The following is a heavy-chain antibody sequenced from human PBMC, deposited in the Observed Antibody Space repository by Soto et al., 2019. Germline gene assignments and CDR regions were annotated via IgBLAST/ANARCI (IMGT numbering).Heavy chain of an antibody. Sequence: GESLKISCKGSGYSFTSYWISWVRQMPGKGLEWMGRIDPSDSYTNYSPSFQGHVTSSADKSISTAYLQWSSLKASDTAMYYCARSPPPGYSGSYSDYWGQGTLVTVSS. CDR2: IDPSDSYT. D-gene: IGHD1-26*01. J-gene: IGHJ4*02. CDR3: ARSPPPGYSGSYSDY. V-gene: IGHV5-10-1*01. CDR1: GYSFTSYW.